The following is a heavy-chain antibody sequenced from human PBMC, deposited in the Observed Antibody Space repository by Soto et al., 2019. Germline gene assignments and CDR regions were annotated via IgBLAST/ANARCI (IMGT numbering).Heavy chain of an antibody. D-gene: IGHD6-6*01. CDR3: ARVLPPRSSSSPYYYYYGMDV. J-gene: IGHJ6*02. V-gene: IGHV1-46*01. CDR2: INPSGGNT. CDR1: GYTFTSYY. Sequence: ASVKVSCKASGYTFTSYYMHWVRQAPGQGLEWMGIINPSGGNTSYAQKFQGRVTMTRDTSTSTVYMELSSLRSEDTAVYYCARVLPPRSSSSPYYYYYGMDVWGQGTTVTVSS.